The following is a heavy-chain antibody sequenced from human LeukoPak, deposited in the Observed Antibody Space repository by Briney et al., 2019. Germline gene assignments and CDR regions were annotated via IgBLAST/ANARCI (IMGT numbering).Heavy chain of an antibody. CDR3: AREVGTMVRGDPAHAFDI. D-gene: IGHD3-10*01. CDR1: GGSISSYY. J-gene: IGHJ3*02. CDR2: IYTSGST. Sequence: PSETLSLTCTVSGGSISSYYWSWIRQPAGKGLEWIGRIYTSGSTNYNPSLKSRVTMSVDTSKNQFSLKLSSVTAADTAVYYCAREVGTMVRGDPAHAFDIWGQGTMVTVSS. V-gene: IGHV4-4*07.